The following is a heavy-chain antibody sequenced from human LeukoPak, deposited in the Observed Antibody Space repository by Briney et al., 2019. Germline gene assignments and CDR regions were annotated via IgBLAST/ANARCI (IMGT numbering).Heavy chain of an antibody. CDR1: GYTFISHY. CDR3: ARDRDSGSYYDFDY. Sequence: GASVKVSCKASGYTFISHYMHWVRQAPGQGLEWLGWINPNSGGTNYAQKFQGRVTMTRDTSISTAYMELSRLRSDDTAVYYCARDRDSGSYYDFDYWGQGTLVTVSS. CDR2: INPNSGGT. J-gene: IGHJ4*02. V-gene: IGHV1-2*02. D-gene: IGHD1-26*01.